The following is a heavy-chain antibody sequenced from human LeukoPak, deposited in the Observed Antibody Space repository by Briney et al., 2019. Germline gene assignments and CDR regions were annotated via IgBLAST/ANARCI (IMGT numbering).Heavy chain of an antibody. Sequence: SETLSLTCTVSGGSISSSSYYWGWIRQPPGKGLEWIGSIYYSGSTYYNPSLKSRVTISVDTSKNQFSLKLSSVTAADTAVYYCARKSSGWRPWGQGTLVTVSS. CDR3: ARKSSGWRP. CDR2: IYYSGST. V-gene: IGHV4-39*01. CDR1: GGSISSSSYY. D-gene: IGHD6-19*01. J-gene: IGHJ4*02.